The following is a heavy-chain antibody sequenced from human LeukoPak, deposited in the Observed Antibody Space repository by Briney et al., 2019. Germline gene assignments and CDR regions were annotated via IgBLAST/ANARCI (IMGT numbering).Heavy chain of an antibody. CDR2: ISSSSSYT. V-gene: IGHV3-11*06. J-gene: IGHJ4*02. D-gene: IGHD6-13*01. CDR3: ARDFRRSSSWPFDY. CDR1: GFTFSDYY. Sequence: GGSLRLSCAASGFTFSDYYMSWIRQAPGKGLEWVSYISSSSSYTNYVDSVKGRFTISRDNAKNSLYLQMKSLRAEDTAVYHCARDFRRSSSWPFDYWGQGTLVTVSS.